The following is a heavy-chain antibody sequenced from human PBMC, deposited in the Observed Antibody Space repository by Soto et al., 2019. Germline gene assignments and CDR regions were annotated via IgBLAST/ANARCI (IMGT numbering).Heavy chain of an antibody. D-gene: IGHD3-22*01. V-gene: IGHV4-4*07. Sequence: PSETLSLTCTVSGGSLSNYNWNWVRQSAGKGLEWIGRIYSNGKAYYNPSLKSRVTMSLDTLNNQVSLRLSSVTAADRAVYYCARGSVDPVDSSGFYEYWGQGTPVTVSS. CDR3: ARGSVDPVDSSGFYEY. J-gene: IGHJ4*02. CDR2: IYSNGKA. CDR1: GGSLSNYN.